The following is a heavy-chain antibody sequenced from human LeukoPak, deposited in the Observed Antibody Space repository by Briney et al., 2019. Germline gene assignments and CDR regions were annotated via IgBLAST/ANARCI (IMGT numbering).Heavy chain of an antibody. Sequence: GGSLRLSCAASGFTFSSYAMSWVRQAPGKGLEWVSTISGSGAGTDYADSVKGRFTISRDNSKNTLFLQMNGLRAEDTAVFYCAKGSYSSGWSWGQGTLVTVSS. CDR1: GFTFSSYA. CDR3: AKGSYSSGWS. D-gene: IGHD6-19*01. J-gene: IGHJ1*01. V-gene: IGHV3-23*01. CDR2: ISGSGAGT.